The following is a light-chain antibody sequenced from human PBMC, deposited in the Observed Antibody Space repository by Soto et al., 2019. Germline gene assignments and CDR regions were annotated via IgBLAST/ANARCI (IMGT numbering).Light chain of an antibody. CDR3: TSYVGSDTRV. J-gene: IGLJ3*02. CDR2: EVS. V-gene: IGLV2-8*01. Sequence: QSALTQPPSASGSPGQSVTISCTGTSSDVGAYKYVSWYQQYPGKAPKLMIYEVSKRPSGVSNRFSGSKSGNTASLTVSGLQAEDEADYYCTSYVGSDTRVFGGGTKVTVL. CDR1: SSDVGAYKY.